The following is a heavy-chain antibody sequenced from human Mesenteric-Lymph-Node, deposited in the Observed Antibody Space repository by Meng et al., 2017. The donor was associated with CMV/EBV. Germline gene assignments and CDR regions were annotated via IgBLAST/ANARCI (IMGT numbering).Heavy chain of an antibody. Sequence: GGSLRLSCGASGFTFSSYNINWVRQAPGKGLEWVSSISGSSSYRYYADSVKGRFTISSDNAKNSVYLQMNSLRAEDTAVYYCARGEAARLEVADYWGQGTLVTVSS. V-gene: IGHV3-21*06. CDR1: GFTFSSYN. CDR3: ARGEAARLEVADY. CDR2: ISGSSSYR. D-gene: IGHD6-6*01. J-gene: IGHJ4*02.